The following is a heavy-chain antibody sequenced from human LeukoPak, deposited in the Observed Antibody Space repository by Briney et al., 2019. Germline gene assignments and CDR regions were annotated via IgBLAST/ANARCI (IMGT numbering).Heavy chain of an antibody. CDR2: INQDGSEK. Sequence: GGSLRLSCAVSGFPFSNSWMYWVRQAPGKGLEWVANINQDGSEKYHVDSVKGRFTISRDNADNSLYLQMNSLRADDTAVYYCARGDYYGSGSYLFDYWGQGTLVSVSS. D-gene: IGHD3-10*01. CDR1: GFPFSNSW. CDR3: ARGDYYGSGSYLFDY. V-gene: IGHV3-7*03. J-gene: IGHJ4*02.